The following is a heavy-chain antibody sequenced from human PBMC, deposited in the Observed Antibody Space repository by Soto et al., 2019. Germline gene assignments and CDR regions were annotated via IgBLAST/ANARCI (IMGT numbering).Heavy chain of an antibody. CDR2: IYYSGST. V-gene: IGHV4-31*03. CDR1: GGSISSGGYY. Sequence: TLSLTCTVSGGSISSGGYYWSWIRQHPGKGLEWIGYIYYSGSTYYNPSLKSRVTISVDTSKNQFSLKLSSVTAADTAVYYCARDNRVRGLAVAGNIYGMDVWGQGTTVTVSS. D-gene: IGHD6-19*01. J-gene: IGHJ6*02. CDR3: ARDNRVRGLAVAGNIYGMDV.